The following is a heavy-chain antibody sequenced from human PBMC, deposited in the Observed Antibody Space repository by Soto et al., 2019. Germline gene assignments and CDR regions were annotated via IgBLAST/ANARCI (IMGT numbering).Heavy chain of an antibody. CDR3: ARQVVVVPAASYYYYYMDV. Sequence: LETLSLTCTVSGGSISSYYWSWIRQPPGKGLEWIGYIYYSGSTNYNPSLKSRVTISVDTSKNQFSLKLSSVTAADTAVYYCARQVVVVPAASYYYYYMDVWGKGTTVTVSS. V-gene: IGHV4-59*08. CDR2: IYYSGST. J-gene: IGHJ6*03. CDR1: GGSISSYY. D-gene: IGHD2-2*01.